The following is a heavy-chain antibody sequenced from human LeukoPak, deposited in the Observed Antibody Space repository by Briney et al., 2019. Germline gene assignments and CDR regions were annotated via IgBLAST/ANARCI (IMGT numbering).Heavy chain of an antibody. J-gene: IGHJ5*02. V-gene: IGHV3-7*03. CDR3: ARDGAVAGTYNWFDP. D-gene: IGHD6-19*01. Sequence: GGSLRLSCAASGFTFSSDWMSWVRQAPGKRLEWVANIKPDGSENYYLDSVKGRFTTSRDNAKNSLFLQMNSLKASDTAMYYCARDGAVAGTYNWFDPWGQGTLVTVSS. CDR1: GFTFSSDW. CDR2: IKPDGSEN.